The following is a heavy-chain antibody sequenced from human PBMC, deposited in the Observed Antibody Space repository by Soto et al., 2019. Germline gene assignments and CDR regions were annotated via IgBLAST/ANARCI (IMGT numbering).Heavy chain of an antibody. CDR3: ARHNGYCSGGSCYSGRPFPPHYYSYYVLAV. J-gene: IGHJ6*02. V-gene: IGHV1-69*13. CDR1: GGTFRSYA. Sequence: SVKVSWKGSGGTFRSYAISGVRQAPGQGLEWMGGIIPIFGTANYAQKFQGRVTITADESTSTAYMELISLRSEDTAVYYCARHNGYCSGGSCYSGRPFPPHYYSYYVLAVWGQGTTVTVS. D-gene: IGHD2-15*01. CDR2: IIPIFGTA.